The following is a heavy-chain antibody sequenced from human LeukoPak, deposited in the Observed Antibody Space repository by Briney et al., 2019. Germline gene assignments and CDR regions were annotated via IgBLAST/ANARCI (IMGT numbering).Heavy chain of an antibody. J-gene: IGHJ3*02. Sequence: SETLSLTCTVSRDSISSYYWSWLRQPPGKGLEWIGYIYYSGSTNINPSLKSRVTISVDTSKNQFSLKLRSVTAADTAVYYCARKFRDAFDIWGQGTMVTVSS. CDR2: IYYSGST. V-gene: IGHV4-59*01. CDR3: ARKFRDAFDI. CDR1: RDSISSYY.